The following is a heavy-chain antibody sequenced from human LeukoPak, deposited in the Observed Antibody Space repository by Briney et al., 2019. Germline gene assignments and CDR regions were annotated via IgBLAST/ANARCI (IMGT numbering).Heavy chain of an antibody. CDR3: ARHGPVGADAPFDI. V-gene: IGHV4-61*02. CDR1: GGSISSGTYY. D-gene: IGHD1-26*01. J-gene: IGHJ3*02. CDR2: FYTSGST. Sequence: SKTLSLTCTVSGGSISSGTYYWTWIRQPAGKGLEWIGRFYTSGSTNYNPSLKSRVTISLDTSKNQFSLELISVTAADTAVYYCARHGPVGADAPFDIWGQGTMVTVSS.